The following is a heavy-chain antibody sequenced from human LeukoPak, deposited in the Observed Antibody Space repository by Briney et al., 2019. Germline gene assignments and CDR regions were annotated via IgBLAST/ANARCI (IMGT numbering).Heavy chain of an antibody. Sequence: SVKVSCKASGYTFTGYFMHWVRQAPGQGLEWMGGIIPIFGTANYAQKFQGRVTITADESTSTAYMELSSLRSEDMAVYYCARGRFDGILTGYYDYWGQGTLVTVSS. D-gene: IGHD3-9*01. CDR1: GYTFTGYF. CDR3: ARGRFDGILTGYYDY. V-gene: IGHV1-69*13. CDR2: IIPIFGTA. J-gene: IGHJ4*02.